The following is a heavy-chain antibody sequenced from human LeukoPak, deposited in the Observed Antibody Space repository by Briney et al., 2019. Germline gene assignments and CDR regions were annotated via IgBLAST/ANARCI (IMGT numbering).Heavy chain of an antibody. J-gene: IGHJ3*02. D-gene: IGHD5-12*01. CDR3: AKSVSSIVAPGDDAFDI. CDR1: GGSISSYY. V-gene: IGHV4-59*08. CDR2: IYYSGST. Sequence: ASETLSLTCTVSGGSISSYYWSWIRQPPGKGLEWIGYIYYSGSTNYNPSLKSRVTISVDTSKNQFSLKLSSVTAADTAVYYCAKSVSSIVAPGDDAFDIWAKGQWSPSLQ.